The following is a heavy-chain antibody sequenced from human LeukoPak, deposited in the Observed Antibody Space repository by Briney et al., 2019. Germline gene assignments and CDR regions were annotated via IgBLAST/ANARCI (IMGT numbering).Heavy chain of an antibody. CDR3: ARRQDDSSLGY. V-gene: IGHV3-53*01. CDR2: IYSSGST. Sequence: GGSLRLSCAASGFSVSTNYMSWVRQAPGKGLEWVSVIYSSGSTDYADSVKGRFTISRDTSDNPVYLQMNSLRADDTAVYYCARRQDDSSLGYWGQGTLVTVSS. D-gene: IGHD3-9*01. CDR1: GFSVSTNY. J-gene: IGHJ4*02.